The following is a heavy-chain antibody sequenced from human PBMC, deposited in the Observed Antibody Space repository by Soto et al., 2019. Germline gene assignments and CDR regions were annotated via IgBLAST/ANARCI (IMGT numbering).Heavy chain of an antibody. D-gene: IGHD2-15*01. CDR3: ARDHLDIVVVVAATRGYGMDV. Sequence: GGSLRLSCAASGFTFSSYSMNWVRQAPGKGLEWVSYISSSSSTIYYADSVKGRFTISRDNAKNSLYLQMNSLRDEDTAVYYCARDHLDIVVVVAATRGYGMDVWGQGTTVTVSS. CDR1: GFTFSSYS. CDR2: ISSSSSTI. V-gene: IGHV3-48*02. J-gene: IGHJ6*02.